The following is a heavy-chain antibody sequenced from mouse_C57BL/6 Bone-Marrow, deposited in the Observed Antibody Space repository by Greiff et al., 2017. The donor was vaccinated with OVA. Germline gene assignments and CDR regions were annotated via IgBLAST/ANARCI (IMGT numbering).Heavy chain of an antibody. D-gene: IGHD2-5*01. Sequence: EVQLQQSGPELVKPGASVKISCKASGYTFTDYYMNWVKQSHGKSLEWIGDINPNNGGTSYNQKFKGKATLTVDKSSSTAYMELRSLTSEDSAVYYCAKGGYSNYVRFAYWGQGTLVTVSA. CDR2: INPNNGGT. CDR3: AKGGYSNYVRFAY. CDR1: GYTFTDYY. J-gene: IGHJ3*01. V-gene: IGHV1-26*01.